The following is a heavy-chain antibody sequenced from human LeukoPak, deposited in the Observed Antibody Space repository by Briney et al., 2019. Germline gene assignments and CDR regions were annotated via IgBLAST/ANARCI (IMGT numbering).Heavy chain of an antibody. V-gene: IGHV1-8*03. J-gene: IGHJ6*03. Sequence: ASVKVSCKASGYTFTSYDINWVRQATGQGLEWMGWMNPNSGNTGYAQKFQGRVTITRNTSISTAYMELSSLRSEDTAVYYCVRGGYSYGYLSYYYYMDVWGKGTTVTVSS. CDR3: VRGGYSYGYLSYYYYMDV. CDR1: GYTFTSYD. D-gene: IGHD5-18*01. CDR2: MNPNSGNT.